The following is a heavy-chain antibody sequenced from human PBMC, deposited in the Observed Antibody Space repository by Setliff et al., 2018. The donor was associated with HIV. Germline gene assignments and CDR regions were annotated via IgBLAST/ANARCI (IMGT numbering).Heavy chain of an antibody. J-gene: IGHJ3*02. V-gene: IGHV1-3*01. CDR1: GYTFTSYA. D-gene: IGHD1-26*01. CDR2: INEASGNT. Sequence: GASVKVSCKASGYTFTSYAMNWVRQAPGQRLEWMGWINEASGNTKCSQKFQGRFTISIDDSRQTLYLQMNSLRTEDTAVYYCTTSVGANPWHDAFDIWGHGTMVTVSS. CDR3: TTSVGANPWHDAFDI.